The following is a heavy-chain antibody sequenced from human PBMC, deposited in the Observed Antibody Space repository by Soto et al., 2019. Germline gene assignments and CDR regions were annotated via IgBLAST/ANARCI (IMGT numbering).Heavy chain of an antibody. V-gene: IGHV1-69*13. D-gene: IGHD3-22*01. CDR1: GGTFSSYA. Sequence: GASVKVSCKASGGTFSSYAISWVRQAPGQGLEWMGGIIPIFGTANYAQKFQGRVTITADESTSTAYMELSSLRSEDTAVYYCARRPYYYDSSAYWSDPWGQGTLVTVSS. CDR3: ARRPYYYDSSAYWSDP. CDR2: IIPIFGTA. J-gene: IGHJ5*02.